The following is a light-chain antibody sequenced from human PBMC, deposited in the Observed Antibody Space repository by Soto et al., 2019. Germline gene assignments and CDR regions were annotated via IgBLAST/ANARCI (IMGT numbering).Light chain of an antibody. CDR1: SGHSSYA. CDR2: LNSDGSH. V-gene: IGLV4-69*01. CDR3: QTWGTGIHV. Sequence: QPVLTQSPSASASLGASVKLTCTLSSGHSSYAIAWHQQQPEKGPRYLMKLNSDGSHSKGDGIPYRFSGSSSGAERYLIISRLQSEDEADYYCQTWGTGIHVFGTGTKLTVL. J-gene: IGLJ1*01.